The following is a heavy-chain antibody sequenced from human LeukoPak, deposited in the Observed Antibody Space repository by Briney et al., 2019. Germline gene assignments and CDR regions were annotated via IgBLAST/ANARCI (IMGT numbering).Heavy chain of an antibody. CDR3: ARDTIAAAVRYFDY. Sequence: PGGSLRLSCAASGFTFSRYTMNWVRQAPGKGLEWVSYISTSTSYIYYADSVKGRFTISRDNAKNSLYLQLNSLRAEDTAVYYCARDTIAAAVRYFDYWGQGTLVTVSS. CDR2: ISTSTSYI. V-gene: IGHV3-21*01. D-gene: IGHD6-13*01. J-gene: IGHJ4*02. CDR1: GFTFSRYT.